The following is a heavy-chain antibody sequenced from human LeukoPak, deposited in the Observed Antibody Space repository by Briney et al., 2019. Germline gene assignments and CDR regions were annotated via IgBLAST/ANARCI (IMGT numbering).Heavy chain of an antibody. D-gene: IGHD5-18*01. J-gene: IGHJ6*02. V-gene: IGHV3-66*01. Sequence: GGSLRLSCAASGFTVSSNYMSWVRQAPGKGLEWVSVIYSSGSTYYADSVKGRFTISRDNSKNTLYLQMNSLRAEDTAVYYCARDPEGYSYGYYYYYGMDVWGQGTTVTVSS. CDR1: GFTVSSNY. CDR2: IYSSGST. CDR3: ARDPEGYSYGYYYYYGMDV.